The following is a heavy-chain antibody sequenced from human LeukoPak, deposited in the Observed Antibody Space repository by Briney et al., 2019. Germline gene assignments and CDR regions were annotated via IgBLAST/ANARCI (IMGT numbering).Heavy chain of an antibody. V-gene: IGHV3-23*01. CDR1: GFSFSAYA. J-gene: IGHJ4*02. CDR3: AKDLGFGGNSFDS. D-gene: IGHD4-23*01. Sequence: HPGGSLRLSCAASGFSFSAYAMNWVRQAPGKGLEWVSSISRTGTKTDYTESVKGRFTISRDNSKNTLRLQMNSLRDEDTAVYYCAKDLGFGGNSFDSWGQGTLVTVSS. CDR2: ISRTGTKT.